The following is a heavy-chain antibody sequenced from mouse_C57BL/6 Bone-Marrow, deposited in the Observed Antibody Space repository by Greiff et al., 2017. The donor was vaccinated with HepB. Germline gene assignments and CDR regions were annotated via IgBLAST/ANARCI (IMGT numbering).Heavy chain of an antibody. CDR1: GYAFSSSW. V-gene: IGHV1-82*01. D-gene: IGHD2-12*01. CDR3: ARLPIEGFAY. CDR2: IYPGDGDT. Sequence: QVQLQQSGPELVKPGASVKISCKASGYAFSSSWMNWVKQRPGKGLEWIGRIYPGDGDTNYNGKFKGKATLTADKSSSTAYMQLSSLTSEDSAVYFCARLPIEGFAYWGQGTLVTVSA. J-gene: IGHJ3*01.